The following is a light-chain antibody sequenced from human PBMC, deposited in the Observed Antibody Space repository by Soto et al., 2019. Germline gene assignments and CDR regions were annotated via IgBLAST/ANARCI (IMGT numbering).Light chain of an antibody. V-gene: IGKV1-33*01. J-gene: IGKJ5*01. CDR2: DAS. Sequence: DIQMTQSPSSLSASVGDRVTIICQASQDITNYLNWYQQKPGKAPKLLIYDASNLETGVPSRFSGSGSGTHFSFTISSLQPEDNATYYCQQYDNVPFTFGQGTRLEMK. CDR3: QQYDNVPFT. CDR1: QDITNY.